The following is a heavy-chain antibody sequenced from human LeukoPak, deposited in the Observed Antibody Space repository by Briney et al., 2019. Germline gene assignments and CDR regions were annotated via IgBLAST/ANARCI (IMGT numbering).Heavy chain of an antibody. J-gene: IGHJ5*02. CDR2: ISGSGGST. V-gene: IGHV3-23*01. CDR1: GFTFSNYG. CDR3: AKVDYYGSGSPPAGFDP. Sequence: GGSLRLSCAASGFTFSNYGMSWVRQAPGKGLEWVSGISGSGGSTYYADSVKGRFTISRDNSKNTLYLQMNSLRAEDTAVYYCAKVDYYGSGSPPAGFDPWGQGTLVTVSS. D-gene: IGHD3-10*01.